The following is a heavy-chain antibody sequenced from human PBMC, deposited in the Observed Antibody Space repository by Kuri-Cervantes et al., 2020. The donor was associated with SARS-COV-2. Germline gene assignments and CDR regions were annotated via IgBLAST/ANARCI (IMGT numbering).Heavy chain of an antibody. CDR1: GFTFSSYW. J-gene: IGHJ3*02. V-gene: IGHV3-7*03. Sequence: GESLKISCAASGFTFSSYWMSWVRQAPGKGLEWVANIKQDGSEKYYVDSVKGRFTISRDNSKNTLYLQMNSLRAEDTAVYYCAKFTFGRPDSSRAGAFDIWGQGTMVTVSS. D-gene: IGHD3-22*01. CDR2: IKQDGSEK. CDR3: AKFTFGRPDSSRAGAFDI.